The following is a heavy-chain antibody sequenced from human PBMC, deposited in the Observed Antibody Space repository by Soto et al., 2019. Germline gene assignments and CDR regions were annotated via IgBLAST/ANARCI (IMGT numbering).Heavy chain of an antibody. J-gene: IGHJ4*02. D-gene: IGHD7-27*01. CDR1: GYSISRSNW. CDR2: ISYSGTT. V-gene: IGHV4-28*01. CDR3: AKNTWGTRGPYFDY. Sequence: LSLTCAVSGYSISRSNWWGWVRQPPGRGLEWIGYISYSGTTYYNPSLKSRVTMPIDTSKNQFSLDLSSVTAVDTAVYYCAKNTWGTRGPYFDYWGQGTPVTVSS.